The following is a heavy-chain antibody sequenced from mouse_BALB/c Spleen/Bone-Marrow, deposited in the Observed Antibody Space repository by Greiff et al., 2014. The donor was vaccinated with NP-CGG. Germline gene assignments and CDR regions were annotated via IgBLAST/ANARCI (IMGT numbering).Heavy chain of an antibody. V-gene: IGHV1-62-2*01. Sequence: VQLQQSGTELVKPGASVKLSCKASGYTFTEYIIHWVKQRSGQGLEWIGWFYPGSGSIKYNEKFKDKATLTADKSSSTVYMELSRVTSEDSAVYCGARREEGYYGEAFAYWGQGTLVTVSA. CDR2: FYPGSGSI. J-gene: IGHJ3*01. CDR1: GYTFTEYI. D-gene: IGHD2-13*01. CDR3: ARREEGYYGEAFAY.